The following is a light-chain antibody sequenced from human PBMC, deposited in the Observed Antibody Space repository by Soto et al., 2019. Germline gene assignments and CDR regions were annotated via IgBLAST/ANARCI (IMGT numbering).Light chain of an antibody. CDR2: HVS. V-gene: IGKV1-39*01. CDR3: QQSSTTVYT. J-gene: IGKJ2*01. CDR1: QRIGTY. Sequence: DIQMTQSPSSLSASVGDRVTVSCRASQRIGTYLNWYQQRPGKAPTLLMYHVSTLLPGVPSRFSGSGSGTDFTLSISGLQPEDFATYYCQQSSTTVYTFGQGTKLEIK.